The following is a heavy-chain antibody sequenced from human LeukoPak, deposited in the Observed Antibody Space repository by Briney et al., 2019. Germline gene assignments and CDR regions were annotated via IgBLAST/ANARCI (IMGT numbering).Heavy chain of an antibody. CDR1: GFTFSSYG. V-gene: IGHV3-30*02. J-gene: IGHJ4*02. D-gene: IGHD3-22*01. CDR3: SNFANYYDRSGYYPDYDY. Sequence: GGSLRLSCAASGFTFSSYGMHRVRQAPGKGLEWAAFIRYDGSNKYYADSVKGRFTLSRDNSQNTLYLQMNSLRAEYTAVYYCSNFANYYDRSGYYPDYDYWGQGTLVTVSS. CDR2: IRYDGSNK.